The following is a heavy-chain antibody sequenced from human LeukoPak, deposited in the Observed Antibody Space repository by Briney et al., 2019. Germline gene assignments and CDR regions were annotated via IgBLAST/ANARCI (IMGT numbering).Heavy chain of an antibody. CDR2: ISYDGSNK. Sequence: GGSLRLSCAASGFTFSSYAMHWVRQAPGKGLEWVAVISYDGSNKYYADSVQGRFTISRDNSKNTLYLQMNSLRAEDTAVYYCARETGSAVGSTDFDYWGQGTLVTVSS. J-gene: IGHJ4*02. V-gene: IGHV3-30-3*01. D-gene: IGHD4-17*01. CDR1: GFTFSSYA. CDR3: ARETGSAVGSTDFDY.